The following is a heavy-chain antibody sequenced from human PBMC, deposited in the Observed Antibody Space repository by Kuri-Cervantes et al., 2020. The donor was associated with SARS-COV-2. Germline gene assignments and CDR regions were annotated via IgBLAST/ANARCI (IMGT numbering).Heavy chain of an antibody. J-gene: IGHJ6*03. CDR3: ARDPTMIVVYNYYYYMDV. CDR1: GYTFTSYG. V-gene: IGHV1-2*02. D-gene: IGHD3-22*01. Sequence: ASVKVSCKASGYTFTSYGISWVRQAPGQGLEWMGWINPNSGGTNYAQKFQGRVTMTRDTSISTAYMELSRLRSDDTAVYYCARDPTMIVVYNYYYYMDVWGKGTTVTVSS. CDR2: INPNSGGT.